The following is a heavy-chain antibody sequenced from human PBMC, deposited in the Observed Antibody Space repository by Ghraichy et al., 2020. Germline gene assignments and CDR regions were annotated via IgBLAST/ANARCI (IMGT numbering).Heavy chain of an antibody. CDR2: IRSKANSYAT. J-gene: IGHJ6*02. CDR3: TRPGGNTPYYYYYGMDV. D-gene: IGHD4-23*01. Sequence: LSLTCAASGFTFSGSAMHWVRQASGKGLEWVGRIRSKANSYATAYAASVKGRFTISRDDSKNTAYLQMNSLKTEDTAVYYCTRPGGNTPYYYYYGMDVWGQGTTVTVSS. CDR1: GFTFSGSA. V-gene: IGHV3-73*01.